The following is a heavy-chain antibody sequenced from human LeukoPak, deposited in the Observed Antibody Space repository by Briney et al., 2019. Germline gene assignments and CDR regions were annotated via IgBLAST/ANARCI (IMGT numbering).Heavy chain of an antibody. J-gene: IGHJ5*02. CDR3: TTSYSGNSWYDWFGP. D-gene: IGHD6-13*01. CDR2: IRTKANTYAT. V-gene: IGHV3-73*01. CDR1: GFTFSGSS. Sequence: PGGSLRLSCAASGFTFSGSSIHWVRQASGKGLEWVGLIRTKANTYATAYAASVTGRFTISRDDSKTTSSLQMNSLKTEDTALYFCTTSYSGNSWYDWFGPWGQGTLVTVSS.